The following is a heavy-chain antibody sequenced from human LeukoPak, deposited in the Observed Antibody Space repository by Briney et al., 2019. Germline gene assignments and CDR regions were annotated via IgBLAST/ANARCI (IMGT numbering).Heavy chain of an antibody. CDR3: ARSLSSTRVGVPAAPYYYGMDV. CDR1: GGTFSSYA. CDR2: IITNFGTA. J-gene: IGHJ6*04. V-gene: IGHV1-69*19. Sequence: SVKVSCKASGGTFSSYAISWVRQAPGQGLEWMGGIITNFGTANYAQKFQGRVTITADESTSTAYMELSSLRSEDTAVYYCARSLSSTRVGVPAAPYYYGMDVWGKGTTVTVSS. D-gene: IGHD2-2*01.